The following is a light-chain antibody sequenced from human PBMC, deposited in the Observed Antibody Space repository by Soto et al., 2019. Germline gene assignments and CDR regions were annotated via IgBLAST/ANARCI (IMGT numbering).Light chain of an antibody. V-gene: IGKV3-15*01. CDR1: HRVSSS. Sequence: VMTQSPAPLSVSPGERATLCCRASHRVSSSLAWYQQKAVQAPRLLISCASTRADGITARFSGSGSGTEFPLTISSLQSEDFAVYYSKHYNTXPCTSGQGTKVXI. J-gene: IGKJ1*01. CDR3: KHYNTXPCT. CDR2: CAS.